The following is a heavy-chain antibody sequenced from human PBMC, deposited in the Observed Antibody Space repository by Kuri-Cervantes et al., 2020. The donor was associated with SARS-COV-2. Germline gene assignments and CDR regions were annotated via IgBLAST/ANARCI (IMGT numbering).Heavy chain of an antibody. J-gene: IGHJ4*02. V-gene: IGHV3-11*04. CDR2: ISSSGSTI. D-gene: IGHD6-6*01. Sequence: GESLKISCAASGFTFSDYYMSWIRQAPGKGLEWVSYISSSGSTIYYADSVKGRFTISRDNAKNSLYLQMNSLRAEDTAVYYCASPRNQYSSSSPFDYWGQGTLVTVSS. CDR3: ASPRNQYSSSSPFDY. CDR1: GFTFSDYY.